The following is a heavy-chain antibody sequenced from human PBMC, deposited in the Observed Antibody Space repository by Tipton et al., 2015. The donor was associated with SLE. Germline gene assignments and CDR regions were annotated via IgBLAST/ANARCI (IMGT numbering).Heavy chain of an antibody. V-gene: IGHV4-59*01. Sequence: TLSLTCTVSGGSISSYYWSWIRQPPGKGLEWIGYIYYSGSTNYNPSLKSRVTISVDTSKNQFSLKLSSVTAADTAAYYCARESVVGATTYFQHWGQGTLVTVSS. CDR3: ARESVVGATTYFQH. J-gene: IGHJ1*01. D-gene: IGHD1-26*01. CDR1: GGSISSYY. CDR2: IYYSGST.